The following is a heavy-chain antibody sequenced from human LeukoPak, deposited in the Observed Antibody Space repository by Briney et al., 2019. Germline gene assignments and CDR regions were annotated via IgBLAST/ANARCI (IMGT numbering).Heavy chain of an antibody. D-gene: IGHD1-26*01. CDR2: IYYSGST. CDR3: ARLFREWFDP. CDR1: GGSISSYY. Sequence: SETLSLTGTVSGGSISSYYWSWIRQPPGKGLEWIGYIYYSGSTNYNPSLKSRVTISVDTSKNQFSLKLSSVTAADTAVYYCARLFREWFDPWGQGTLVTVSS. J-gene: IGHJ5*02. V-gene: IGHV4-59*08.